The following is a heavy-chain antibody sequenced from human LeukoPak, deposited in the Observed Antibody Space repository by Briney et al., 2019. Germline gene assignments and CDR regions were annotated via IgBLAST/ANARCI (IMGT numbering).Heavy chain of an antibody. CDR3: AKESVATRYYYYYCMDV. V-gene: IGHV3-33*06. Sequence: LGGSLRLSCAASGFTFSYYGMHWVRQAPGKGLEWVGLIWSDGSNAYYADSVKGRFTISRDNSKKTLYLQMNSLRDEDTAVYYCAKESVATRYYYYYCMDVWGKGTTVTVSS. J-gene: IGHJ6*03. D-gene: IGHD5-12*01. CDR2: IWSDGSNA. CDR1: GFTFSYYG.